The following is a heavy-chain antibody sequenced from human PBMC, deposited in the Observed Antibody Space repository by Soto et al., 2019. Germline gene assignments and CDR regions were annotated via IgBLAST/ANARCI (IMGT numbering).Heavy chain of an antibody. CDR1: GFSLTTSGVG. CDR2: IYWDDDK. V-gene: IGHV2-5*02. Sequence: QITLNESGPTQVKPRQTLTLTCTFSGFSLTTSGVGVGWIRQSPGKAPEWLALIYWDDDKPYSTSLKSRLTITKDTSKNQVVLTMADLDPADTATYYCAHRVLRTVFGLVTTTAIYFDFWGQGTPVAVSS. J-gene: IGHJ4*02. CDR3: AHRVLRTVFGLVTTTAIYFDF. D-gene: IGHD3-3*01.